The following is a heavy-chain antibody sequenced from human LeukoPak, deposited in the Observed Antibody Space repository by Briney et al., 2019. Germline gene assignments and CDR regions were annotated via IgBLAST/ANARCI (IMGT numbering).Heavy chain of an antibody. Sequence: SETLSLTCTVSGGSISSSSYYWGWIRQPPGKGLEWIGSIYYSGSTYYNPSLKSRVTISVDTSKNQFSLKLSSVTAADTAVYYCARTYYDFWSGAPTAEYFQHWGQGTLVTVSS. J-gene: IGHJ1*01. CDR3: ARTYYDFWSGAPTAEYFQH. D-gene: IGHD3-3*01. V-gene: IGHV4-39*01. CDR1: GGSISSSSYY. CDR2: IYYSGST.